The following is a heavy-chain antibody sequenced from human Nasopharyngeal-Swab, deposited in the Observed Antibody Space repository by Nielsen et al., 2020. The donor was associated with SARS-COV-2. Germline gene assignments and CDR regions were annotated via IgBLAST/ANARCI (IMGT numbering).Heavy chain of an antibody. V-gene: IGHV3-9*01. J-gene: IGHJ4*02. CDR1: GFTFDDYA. Sequence: SLKISCAASGFTFDDYAMHWVRQAPGKGLEWVSGISWNSGSIGYADSVKGGFTISRDNAKSSLYLQMNSLRAEDTALYYCAKVDSSSWYEGDYFDYWGQGTLVTVSS. CDR3: AKVDSSSWYEGDYFDY. CDR2: ISWNSGSI. D-gene: IGHD6-13*01.